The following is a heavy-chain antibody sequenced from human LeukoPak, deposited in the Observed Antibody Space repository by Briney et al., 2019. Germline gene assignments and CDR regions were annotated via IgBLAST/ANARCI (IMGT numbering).Heavy chain of an antibody. V-gene: IGHV3-7*01. CDR1: GFTFSSCW. J-gene: IGHJ4*02. Sequence: GGSLRLSCAASGFTFSSCWMTWVRQAPGKGLEWVANINQGGSEKYYVDSVKGRFTISRDNAKNSLYLQMNSLRAEDTAVYYCARDRNTDFWSGYYTNYFDYWGQGTLVTVSS. D-gene: IGHD3-3*01. CDR3: ARDRNTDFWSGYYTNYFDY. CDR2: INQGGSEK.